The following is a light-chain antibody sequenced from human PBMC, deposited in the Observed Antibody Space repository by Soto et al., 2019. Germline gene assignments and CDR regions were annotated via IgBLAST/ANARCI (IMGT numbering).Light chain of an antibody. CDR2: INN. CDR3: AAWDDGLNGVV. J-gene: IGLJ7*01. V-gene: IGLV1-44*01. CDR1: GSNIGGNA. Sequence: QSVLTQPPSASGTPGQRVTLTCSGGGSNIGGNAVNWYQQLPGTAPKLLIDINNQRPSGVPDRFSGSKSGTSASLAISGLQSEDEAHYYCAAWDDGLNGVVFGGGTQLPVL.